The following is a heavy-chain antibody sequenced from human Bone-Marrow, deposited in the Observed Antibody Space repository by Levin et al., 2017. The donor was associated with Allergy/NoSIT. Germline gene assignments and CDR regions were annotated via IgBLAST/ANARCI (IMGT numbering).Heavy chain of an antibody. Sequence: PGGSLRLSCAASGFTFSSKWMHWVRQAPGKGLVWVARISEDGTKTTYADSVRGRFTVSRDNAMNTLYLQMNTLRAEDTAVYYSARDLAYCSGTECSWGDEMDYWGQGTLVTVSS. CDR1: GFTFSSKW. CDR2: ISEDGTKT. D-gene: IGHD2-2*01. J-gene: IGHJ4*02. V-gene: IGHV3-74*01. CDR3: ARDLAYCSGTECSWGDEMDY.